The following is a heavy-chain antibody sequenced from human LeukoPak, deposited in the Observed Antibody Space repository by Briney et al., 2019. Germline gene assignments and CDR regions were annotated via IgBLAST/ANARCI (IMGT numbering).Heavy chain of an antibody. Sequence: PSETLSLTCAVYGGSFSGYYWSWIRQPPGKGLEWIGEINHSGSTNYNPSLKSRVTTSVDTSKNQFSLKLSSVTAADTAVYYCARGRIVGATTREGGDYWGQGTLVTVSS. D-gene: IGHD1-26*01. CDR1: GGSFSGYY. J-gene: IGHJ4*02. V-gene: IGHV4-34*01. CDR2: INHSGST. CDR3: ARGRIVGATTREGGDY.